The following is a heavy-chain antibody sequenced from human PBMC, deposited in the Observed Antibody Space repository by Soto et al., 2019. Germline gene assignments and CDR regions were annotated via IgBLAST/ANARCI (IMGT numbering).Heavy chain of an antibody. CDR1: GFTFSDYY. V-gene: IGHV3-11*01. CDR2: ISSSGSTI. Sequence: QVQLVESGGGLVKPGGSLRLSCAASGFTFSDYYMSWIRQAPGKGLEWISYISSSGSTIDYADSVKGRFTISRDNAKNSLYLQMNTLRAEDTAVYYCARDGDYYDSGGYFLRDAFDVWGQWTMVTVSS. D-gene: IGHD3-22*01. J-gene: IGHJ3*01. CDR3: ARDGDYYDSGGYFLRDAFDV.